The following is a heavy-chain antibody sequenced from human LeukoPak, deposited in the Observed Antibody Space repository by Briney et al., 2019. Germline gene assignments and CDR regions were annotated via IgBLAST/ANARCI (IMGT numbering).Heavy chain of an antibody. CDR2: INGDGSST. D-gene: IGHD3-10*01. CDR1: GFTFSPHW. J-gene: IGHJ4*02. Sequence: GGSLRLSCAASGFTFSPHWMHWVRQAPGKGLVWVSRINGDGSSTRYADSVKGRFTISRDNAKNSLYLQMNSLRAEDTALYYCAREGLDQGGSGISFDYWGQGTLVTVSS. CDR3: AREGLDQGGSGISFDY. V-gene: IGHV3-74*01.